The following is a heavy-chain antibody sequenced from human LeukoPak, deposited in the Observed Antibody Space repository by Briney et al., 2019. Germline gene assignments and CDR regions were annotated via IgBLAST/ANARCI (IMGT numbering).Heavy chain of an antibody. J-gene: IGHJ6*03. CDR1: GFTFSDYY. D-gene: IGHD3-3*01. V-gene: IGHV3-11*01. CDR2: ISSSGSTI. CDR3: ARAAGDFWSGYFGYYYYYYYMDV. Sequence: GGSLRLSCAASGFTFSDYYMSWIRQAPGKGLEWVSYISSSGSTIYYADSVKGRFTISRDNAKNSLYLQMNSLRAEDTAVYYCARAAGDFWSGYFGYYYYYYYMDVWGKGTTVTVSS.